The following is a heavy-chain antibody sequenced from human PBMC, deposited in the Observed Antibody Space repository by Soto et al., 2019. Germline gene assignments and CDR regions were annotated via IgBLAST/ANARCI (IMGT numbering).Heavy chain of an antibody. CDR3: AAYCTSTNCQYGH. J-gene: IGHJ4*02. CDR2: IKSKTVGGTP. Sequence: PGGSLRLSCAASGFTFTTAGINWVRQAPGKGLEWVGRIKSKTVGGTPDFAAPVRGRFAISRDNAKNTLYLQMDSLRAEDTALYYCAAYCTSTNCQYGHWGQGTLVTVSS. V-gene: IGHV3-15*07. D-gene: IGHD2-2*01. CDR1: GFTFTTAG.